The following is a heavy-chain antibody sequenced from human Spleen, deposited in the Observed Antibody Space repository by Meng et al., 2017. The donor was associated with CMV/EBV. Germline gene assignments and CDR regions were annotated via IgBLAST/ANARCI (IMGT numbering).Heavy chain of an antibody. CDR1: GFTFSDHG. J-gene: IGHJ6*02. D-gene: IGHD3-16*01. CDR2: TGFDGTNK. V-gene: IGHV3-30*02. CDR3: ARAPRGSYYYGMDV. Sequence: GESLKISCAASGFTFSDHGMHWVRQAPGKGLEWVAFTGFDGTNKYYADSVKGRFTISRDNSKNTLYLQMNSLRAEDTAVYYCARAPRGSYYYGMDVWGQGTTVTVSS.